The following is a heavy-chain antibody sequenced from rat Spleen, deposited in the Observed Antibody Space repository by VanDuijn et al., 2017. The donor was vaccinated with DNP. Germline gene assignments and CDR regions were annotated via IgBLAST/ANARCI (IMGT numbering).Heavy chain of an antibody. CDR2: ISSDGSHT. CDR3: TREGTGTGYFDY. CDR1: GFTFSDYY. V-gene: IGHV5-20*01. J-gene: IGHJ2*01. D-gene: IGHD5-1*01. Sequence: EVKLVESGGGLVQPGRSLKLSCAGSGFTFSDYYMAWVRQTPTKGLDWVASISSDGSHTYYRDSVKGRFTISRDNAKSTLYLQMNSLRSEDTATYYCTREGTGTGYFDYWGQGVMVTVSS.